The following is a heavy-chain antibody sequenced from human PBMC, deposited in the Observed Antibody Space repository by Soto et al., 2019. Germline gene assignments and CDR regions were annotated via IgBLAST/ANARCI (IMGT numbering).Heavy chain of an antibody. D-gene: IGHD3-3*01. V-gene: IGHV1-46*01. J-gene: IGHJ6*02. CDR1: GYTSTSYY. Sequence: GASVKVSCKASGYTSTSYYMHWVRQAPGQGLEWMGIINPSGGSTSYAQKFQGRVTMTRDTSTSTVYMELSSLRSEDTAVYYCARDAVRITIFGVVPKVYYYYGMDVWGQGTTVTVSS. CDR3: ARDAVRITIFGVVPKVYYYYGMDV. CDR2: INPSGGST.